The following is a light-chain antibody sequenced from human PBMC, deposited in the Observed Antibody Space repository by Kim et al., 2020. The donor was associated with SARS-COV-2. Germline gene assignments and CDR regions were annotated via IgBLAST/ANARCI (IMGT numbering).Light chain of an antibody. CDR3: MQALQTPPWT. CDR1: QSLLHSNGYNY. CDR2: LGS. V-gene: IGKV2-28*01. J-gene: IGKJ1*01. Sequence: DIVMTQSPLFLPVTPGEPASISCRSSQSLLHSNGYNYLDWYLQKPGQSPLLLIYLGSNRASGVPDRFSGSGSGTDFTLKISRVEAEDVGDYYCMQALQTPPWTFGQGTKVDIK.